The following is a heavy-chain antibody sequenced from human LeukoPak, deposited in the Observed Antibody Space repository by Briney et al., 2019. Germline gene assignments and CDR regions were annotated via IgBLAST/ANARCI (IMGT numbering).Heavy chain of an antibody. D-gene: IGHD4-17*01. V-gene: IGHV4-34*01. J-gene: IGHJ5*01. Sequence: SETLSLTCAVYGGSFSGYYWSWIRQPPGKGLEWIGEINHSGSTNYNPSLKSRVTISVDTSKNQFSLKLSSVTAADTAVYYCARGPHYGWRNWFDPWGQKTLVTVSS. CDR1: GGSFSGYY. CDR2: INHSGST. CDR3: ARGPHYGWRNWFDP.